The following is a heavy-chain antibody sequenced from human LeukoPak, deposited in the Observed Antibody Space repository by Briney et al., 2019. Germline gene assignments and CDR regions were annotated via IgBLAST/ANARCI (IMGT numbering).Heavy chain of an antibody. D-gene: IGHD3-9*01. CDR2: IGDTT. CDR1: GFTFSTYA. Sequence: GGSLRLSCAASGFTFSTYAMAWVRQAPGKGLEWVSAIGDTTYYAESVKGQFTISRDNSKNTLYLQMNNLGADDAAFYYCAKTWAFVSANFFDPWGQGNPGTGSS. V-gene: IGHV3-23*01. CDR3: AKTWAFVSANFFDP. J-gene: IGHJ6*01.